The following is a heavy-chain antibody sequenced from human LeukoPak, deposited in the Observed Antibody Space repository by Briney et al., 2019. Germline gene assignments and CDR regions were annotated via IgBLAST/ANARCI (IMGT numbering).Heavy chain of an antibody. CDR3: AKALILYYDFWSGPPMFDP. CDR2: ISGSGGST. D-gene: IGHD3-3*01. Sequence: LPGGSLRLSCAASGFTFSSYAMSWVRQAPGKGLEWVSAISGSGGSTYYADSVKGRFTISRDNSKNTLYLQMNSLRAEDTAVYYCAKALILYYDFWSGPPMFDPWGQGTLATVSS. CDR1: GFTFSSYA. V-gene: IGHV3-23*01. J-gene: IGHJ5*02.